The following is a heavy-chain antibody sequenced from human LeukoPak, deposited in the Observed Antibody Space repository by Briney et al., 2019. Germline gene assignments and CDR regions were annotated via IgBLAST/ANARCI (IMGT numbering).Heavy chain of an antibody. Sequence: GGSLRLSCAASGFTFNNYAMNWVRQAPGKGLEWVSSISGGGETTYYADSAKGRFTISRDNSQNTSYLQMNSLRAEDTAVYYCARDYADYVGYFFFDYWGQGTLVTVSS. V-gene: IGHV3-23*01. CDR3: ARDYADYVGYFFFDY. J-gene: IGHJ4*02. D-gene: IGHD4-17*01. CDR2: ISGGGETT. CDR1: GFTFNNYA.